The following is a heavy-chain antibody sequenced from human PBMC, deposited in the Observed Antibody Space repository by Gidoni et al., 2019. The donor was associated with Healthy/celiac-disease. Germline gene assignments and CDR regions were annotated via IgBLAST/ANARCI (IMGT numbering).Heavy chain of an antibody. CDR2: IWYDGSNK. V-gene: IGHV3-33*01. Sequence: QVQLVESGGGVVQPGRSLRLSCAASGFTFSSYGMHWVRQAPGKGLEWVAVIWYDGSNKYYADSVKGRFTISRDNSKNTLYLQMNSLRAEDTAVYYCARDMEDSSGYYPISLGPASYGMDVWGQGTTVTVSS. CDR3: ARDMEDSSGYYPISLGPASYGMDV. D-gene: IGHD3-22*01. J-gene: IGHJ6*02. CDR1: GFTFSSYG.